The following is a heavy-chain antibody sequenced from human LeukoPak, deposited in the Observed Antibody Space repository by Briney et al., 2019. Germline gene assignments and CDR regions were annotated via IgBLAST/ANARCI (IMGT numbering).Heavy chain of an antibody. Sequence: PGGSPRLSCAASGFTFSSYWMSWVRQAPGKGLEWVANIKQDGSEKYYVDSVKGRFTISRDNAKNSLYLQMNSLRAEDTAVYYCARGFGELFGSFDYWGQGTLVTVSS. CDR1: GFTFSSYW. D-gene: IGHD3-10*01. V-gene: IGHV3-7*01. CDR2: IKQDGSEK. J-gene: IGHJ4*02. CDR3: ARGFGELFGSFDY.